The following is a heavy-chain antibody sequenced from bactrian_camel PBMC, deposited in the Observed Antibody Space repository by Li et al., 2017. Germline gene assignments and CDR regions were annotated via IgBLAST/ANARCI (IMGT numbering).Heavy chain of an antibody. V-gene: IGHV3S54*01. J-gene: IGHJ4*01. Sequence: HVQLVESGGGSVQAGGSLRLSCAASDTVVVMGWFRQSPGKEREDVARIYPSSGRTRYADSMKGRFTISQDGAKHTLYLEMNSLKPDDTAVYYCAATGQTLSVAGCRTQGTQVTVS. CDR1: DTVVV. CDR2: IYPSSGRT. D-gene: IGHD3*01.